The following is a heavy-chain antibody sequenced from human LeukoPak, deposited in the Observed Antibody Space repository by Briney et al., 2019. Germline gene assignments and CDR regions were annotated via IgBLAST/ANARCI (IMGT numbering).Heavy chain of an antibody. CDR1: GFTFIMHS. J-gene: IGHJ4*02. CDR2: TTPSGTT. Sequence: PGGSLRLSCAASGFTFIMHSINWVRQAPGKGLEWVSYTTPSGTTYYADSAKGRFSVSRDNGENSVYLLMNNLRAEDTAVYHCASVRGGYWGQGTLVAVSS. V-gene: IGHV3-69-1*01. D-gene: IGHD3-16*01. CDR3: ASVRGGY.